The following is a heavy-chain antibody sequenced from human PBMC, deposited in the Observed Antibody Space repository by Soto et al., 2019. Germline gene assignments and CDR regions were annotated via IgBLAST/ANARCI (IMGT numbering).Heavy chain of an antibody. Sequence: SETLSLTCTVSGGSINTFYWSWVRQPAGKGLEWIGRIFSSGSTSFNPSLESRVAMSVDTSKNHFSLNLSSVTAADMAVYYCAREGSYSAYNFAHGIQLWSFDFWGQGALVTVST. J-gene: IGHJ4*02. D-gene: IGHD5-12*01. V-gene: IGHV4-4*07. CDR2: IFSSGST. CDR1: GGSINTFY. CDR3: AREGSYSAYNFAHGIQLWSFDF.